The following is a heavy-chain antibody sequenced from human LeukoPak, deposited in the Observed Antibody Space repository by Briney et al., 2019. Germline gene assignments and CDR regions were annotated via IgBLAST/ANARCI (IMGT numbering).Heavy chain of an antibody. Sequence: SETLSLTCAVYGGSFSGYYWSWIRQPPGKGLEWIGEINHSGSTNYNPSLESRVTISVDTSKNQFSLKLSSVTAADTAVYYCARGPAYYYDSSGYYLDYWGQGTLVTVPS. J-gene: IGHJ4*02. CDR2: INHSGST. CDR3: ARGPAYYYDSSGYYLDY. V-gene: IGHV4-34*01. CDR1: GGSFSGYY. D-gene: IGHD3-22*01.